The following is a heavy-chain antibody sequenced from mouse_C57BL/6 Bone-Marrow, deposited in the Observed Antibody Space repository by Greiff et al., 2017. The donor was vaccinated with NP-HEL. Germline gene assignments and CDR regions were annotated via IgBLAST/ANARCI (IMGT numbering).Heavy chain of an antibody. CDR3: ATYYRYYWYFEV. D-gene: IGHD2-14*01. CDR2: IYPGSGGT. J-gene: IGHJ1*03. CDR1: GYTFTSYW. Sequence: QVQLQQPGAELVKPGASVKMSCTASGYTFTSYWITWVKQRPGQGLEWIGDIYPGSGGTNYNEKFKGKATLTVDTSSSTAYMQLSILTAEDSAVYYCATYYRYYWYFEVWGTAPTVTVA. V-gene: IGHV1-55*01.